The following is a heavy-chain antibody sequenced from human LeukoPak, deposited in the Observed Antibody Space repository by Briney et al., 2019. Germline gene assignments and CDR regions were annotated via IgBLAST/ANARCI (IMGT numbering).Heavy chain of an antibody. CDR3: AKALAGAAARNFDY. V-gene: IGHV3-23*01. Sequence: GGSLRLSCAASGFTFSSNAMTWARQAPGKGLEWVSGISGSGGSTYYADSVKGRFTISRDNSKNTLYLQMNSLRAEDTAVYYCAKALAGAAARNFDYWGQGTLVTVSS. CDR2: ISGSGGST. J-gene: IGHJ4*02. D-gene: IGHD6-13*01. CDR1: GFTFSSNA.